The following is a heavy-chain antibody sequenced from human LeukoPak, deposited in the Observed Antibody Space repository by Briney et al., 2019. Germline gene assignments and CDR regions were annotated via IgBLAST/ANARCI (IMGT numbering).Heavy chain of an antibody. CDR1: GFTFNNAW. CDR2: ISSSGSTI. D-gene: IGHD3-22*01. V-gene: IGHV3-11*04. Sequence: GGSLRLSCAASGFTFNNAWMSWVRQAPGKGLEWVSYISSSGSTIYYADSVKGRFTISRDNARNSLYLQMNSLRAEDTAVYYCARDNYNSSGPYYFDYWGQGTLVTVSS. CDR3: ARDNYNSSGPYYFDY. J-gene: IGHJ4*02.